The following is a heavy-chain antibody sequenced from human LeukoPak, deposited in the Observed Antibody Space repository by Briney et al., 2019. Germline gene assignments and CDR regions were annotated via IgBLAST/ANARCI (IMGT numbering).Heavy chain of an antibody. CDR1: GYTFTSYG. Sequence: ASVKVSCKASGYTFTSYGISWVRQAPGQGLEWMGWISAYNGNTNYAQKLQGRVTITADESTSTAYMELSSLRSEDTAVYYCARDGYYDSSGYYSAGPFDYWGQGTLVTVSS. V-gene: IGHV1-18*01. D-gene: IGHD3-22*01. CDR2: ISAYNGNT. J-gene: IGHJ4*02. CDR3: ARDGYYDSSGYYSAGPFDY.